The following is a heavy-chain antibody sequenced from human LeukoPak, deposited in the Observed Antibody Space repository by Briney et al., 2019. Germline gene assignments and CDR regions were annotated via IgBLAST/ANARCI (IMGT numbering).Heavy chain of an antibody. V-gene: IGHV3-48*03. CDR3: ARADVGPFDP. J-gene: IGHJ5*02. CDR2: ISSSGGTI. Sequence: GGSLRLSCIGSGFTFSHYEMNWVRQAPGKGLEWVSYISSSGGTIYYADSVKGRFTISRDNAKNSLYLQVNSLRAEDTAAYYCARADVGPFDPWGQGTLVTVSS. CDR1: GFTFSHYE. D-gene: IGHD3-10*02.